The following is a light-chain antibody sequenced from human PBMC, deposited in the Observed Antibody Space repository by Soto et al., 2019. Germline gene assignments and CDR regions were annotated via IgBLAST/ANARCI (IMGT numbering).Light chain of an antibody. CDR3: AAWDDSLNGFYV. J-gene: IGLJ1*01. CDR2: SNN. CDR1: SSNIGSNT. Sequence: QSLLTQPPSASGTPGQRVTISCSGSSSNIGSNTVNWYQQLPGTAPKLLIYSNNQRPSGVPDRFSGSKSGTSASLAISGLQSEDESDYYCAAWDDSLNGFYVFGTGTKLTVL. V-gene: IGLV1-44*01.